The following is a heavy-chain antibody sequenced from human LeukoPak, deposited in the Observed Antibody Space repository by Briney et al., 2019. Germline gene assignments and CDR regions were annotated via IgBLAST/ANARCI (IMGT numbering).Heavy chain of an antibody. D-gene: IGHD6-13*01. CDR1: GYTFTSYD. CDR2: MNPNSGNT. CDR3: ARGAAAGVYYYYYYMDV. Sequence: ASVKVSCKAPGYTFTSYDINWVRQATGQGLEWMGWMNPNSGNTGYAQKFQGRVTITRNTSISTAYMELSSLRSEDTAVYYCARGAAAGVYYYYYYMDVWGKGTTVTVSS. J-gene: IGHJ6*03. V-gene: IGHV1-8*03.